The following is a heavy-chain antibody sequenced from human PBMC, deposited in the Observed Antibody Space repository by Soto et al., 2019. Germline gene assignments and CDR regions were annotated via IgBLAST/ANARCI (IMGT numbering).Heavy chain of an antibody. J-gene: IGHJ6*03. Sequence: GASVKVSCKASGYTFTSYDINWVRQATGQGLEWMGWMNPNSGNTGYAQKFQGRVTMTRNTSISTAYMELSSLRSEDTAVYYCARSQKKRLLLTLIHYYYYMDVWGKGTTVTVSS. D-gene: IGHD3-3*01. CDR3: ARSQKKRLLLTLIHYYYYMDV. CDR1: GYTFTSYD. CDR2: MNPNSGNT. V-gene: IGHV1-8*01.